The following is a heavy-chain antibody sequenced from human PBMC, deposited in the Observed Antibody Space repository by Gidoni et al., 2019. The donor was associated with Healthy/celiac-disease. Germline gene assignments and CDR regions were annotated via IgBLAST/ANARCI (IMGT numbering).Heavy chain of an antibody. CDR3: ASGGFADPGFKLVVPAATDRTDAFDI. CDR2: IIPIFGTA. CDR1: GGTFSSYA. J-gene: IGHJ3*02. D-gene: IGHD2-2*01. Sequence: QVQLVQSGAEVKKPGSSVKVSCKASGGTFSSYAISWVRQAPGQGLEWMGGIIPIFGTANYAQKFQGRVTITADESTSTAYMELSSLRSEDTAVYYCASGGFADPGFKLVVPAATDRTDAFDIWGQGTMVTVSS. V-gene: IGHV1-69*01.